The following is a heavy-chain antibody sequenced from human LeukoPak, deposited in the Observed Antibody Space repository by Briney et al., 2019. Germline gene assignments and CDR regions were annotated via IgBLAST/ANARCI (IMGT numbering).Heavy chain of an antibody. CDR1: GYTFTSYG. Sequence: GASVKVSCKASGYTFTSYGISWVGQAPGQGLEWMGWISAYNGNTNYAQKLQGRVTMTTDTSTSTAYMELRSLRSDDTAVYYCARDSIAAAGFAFDIWGQGTMVTVSS. D-gene: IGHD6-13*01. V-gene: IGHV1-18*01. CDR3: ARDSIAAAGFAFDI. J-gene: IGHJ3*02. CDR2: ISAYNGNT.